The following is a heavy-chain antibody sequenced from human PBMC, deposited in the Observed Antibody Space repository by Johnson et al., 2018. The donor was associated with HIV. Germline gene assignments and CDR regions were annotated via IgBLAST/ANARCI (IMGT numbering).Heavy chain of an antibody. CDR3: TTMSALWFGDLHVFGDGFDI. D-gene: IGHD3-10*01. CDR2: ISGSGGST. CDR1: GFTFSSYG. V-gene: IGHV3-NL1*01. Sequence: QVQLVESGGGVVQPGRSLRLSCAASGFTFSSYGMHWVRQAPGKGLEWVAVISGSGGSTYYADSVKGRFIISRDDSKNTLYLQMNGLKTEDTAVYYCTTMSALWFGDLHVFGDGFDIWGQGTMVTVSS. J-gene: IGHJ3*02.